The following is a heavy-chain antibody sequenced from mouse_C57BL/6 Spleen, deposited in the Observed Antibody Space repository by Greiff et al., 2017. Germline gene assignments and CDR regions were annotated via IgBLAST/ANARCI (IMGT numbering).Heavy chain of an antibody. CDR1: GFTFSDYY. D-gene: IGHD4-1*02. J-gene: IGHJ2*01. V-gene: IGHV5-16*01. CDR3: ARVKRSQLGFDY. Sequence: EVKLMESEGGLVQPGSSMKLSCTASGFTFSDYYMAWVRQVPEKGLEWVANINYDGSSTYYLDSLKSRFIISRDNAKNILYLQMSSLKSEDTATYYCARVKRSQLGFDYWGQGTTLTVSS. CDR2: INYDGSST.